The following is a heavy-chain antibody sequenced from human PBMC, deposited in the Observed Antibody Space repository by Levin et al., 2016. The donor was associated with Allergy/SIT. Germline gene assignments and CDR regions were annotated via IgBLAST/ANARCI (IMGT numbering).Heavy chain of an antibody. V-gene: IGHV4-39*01. D-gene: IGHD3-10*01. J-gene: IGHJ6*02. CDR3: ARRAYQMVRGVIINYYGMDV. Sequence: WIRQPPGKGLEWIGSIYYSGTTYYNPSLKSRLTISVDTSKNQFSLKLSSVTAADTAVYYCARRAYQMVRGVIINYYGMDVWGQGTAVTVSS. CDR2: IYYSGTT.